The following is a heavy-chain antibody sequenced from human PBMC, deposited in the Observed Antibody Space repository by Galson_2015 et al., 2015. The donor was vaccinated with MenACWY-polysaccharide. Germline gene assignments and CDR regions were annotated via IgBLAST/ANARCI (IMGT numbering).Heavy chain of an antibody. J-gene: IGHJ4*02. CDR1: GFTFSSYW. Sequence: SLRLSCAASGFTFSSYWMHWVRQAPGKGLVWVSRTNTDGSSTSSADSVKGRFTISRDNAKNTLYLQMNSLRAEDTAVYYCVRVLKGLVGATPDYWGQGTLVTVSS. CDR3: VRVLKGLVGATPDY. D-gene: IGHD1-26*01. V-gene: IGHV3-74*01. CDR2: TNTDGSST.